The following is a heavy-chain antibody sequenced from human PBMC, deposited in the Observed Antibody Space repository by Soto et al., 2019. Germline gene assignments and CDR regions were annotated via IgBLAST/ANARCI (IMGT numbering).Heavy chain of an antibody. D-gene: IGHD2-15*01. V-gene: IGHV4-4*02. CDR3: ARRGGGVVLAATTPFDY. J-gene: IGHJ4*02. Sequence: QVPLQESGPRLVRPSGTLSLTCTVSSGSITSANWWSWVRQPPGRGLEWIGEIYHSGSTNYNLSLKSRVTLSVDKSKHQFSLSLSSVTAADTAMYYCARRGGGVVLAATTPFDYWGQGTLVTVSS. CDR2: IYHSGST. CDR1: SGSITSANW.